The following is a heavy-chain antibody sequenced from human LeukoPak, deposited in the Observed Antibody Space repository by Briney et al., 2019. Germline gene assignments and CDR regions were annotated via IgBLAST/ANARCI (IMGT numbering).Heavy chain of an antibody. Sequence: GESLRISCKGSGYSFTRYWIGWVRQMPGKGLEWMGIIYSGDSDTRYIPSFQGQVTISADKSISTAYLQWSSLKASDTAMYYCARPYSGYDYVLWGQGTLVTVSS. CDR1: GYSFTRYW. V-gene: IGHV5-51*01. D-gene: IGHD5-12*01. J-gene: IGHJ4*02. CDR3: ARPYSGYDYVL. CDR2: IYSGDSDT.